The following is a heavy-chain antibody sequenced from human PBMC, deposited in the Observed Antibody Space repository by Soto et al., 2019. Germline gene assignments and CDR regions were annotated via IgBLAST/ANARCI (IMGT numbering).Heavy chain of an antibody. V-gene: IGHV1-8*01. Sequence: QVQLVQSGAEVKKPGASVKVSCKASRYTFTSYDINWVRQATGQGREWMGWMNPNSGNTVYAQKFQGRVTMTRNTTICTAYMDLRSLRSEDTAVYYCARDKVVGATGNWGKGTLVIVAS. CDR3: ARDKVVGATGN. J-gene: IGHJ4*02. CDR1: RYTFTSYD. CDR2: MNPNSGNT. D-gene: IGHD1-1*01.